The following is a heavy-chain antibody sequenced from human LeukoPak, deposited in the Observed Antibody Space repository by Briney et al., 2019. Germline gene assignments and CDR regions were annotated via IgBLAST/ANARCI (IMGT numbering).Heavy chain of an antibody. Sequence: PGGSLRLSCAASGFTVSSNYMSWVRQAPGKGLEWVSVIFSGGSTYYADSVKGRFTISRDNSKNTLYLKMNSLRAEATAVYYCARPAVSGWSLDYWGQGTLVTVSS. CDR2: IFSGGST. V-gene: IGHV3-53*01. D-gene: IGHD6-19*01. J-gene: IGHJ4*02. CDR3: ARPAVSGWSLDY. CDR1: GFTVSSNY.